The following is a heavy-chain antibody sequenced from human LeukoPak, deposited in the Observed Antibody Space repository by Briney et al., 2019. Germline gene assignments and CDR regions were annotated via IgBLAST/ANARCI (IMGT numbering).Heavy chain of an antibody. CDR1: GDSVSTNTEA. Sequence: SQTLSLTCAISGDSVSTNTEAWNWIRQSPARGLEWLGRTYFRSKWFHDYAVSVKSRITINPDTSKNHFSLQLNSVTPEDTAIYYCARDRHSGSWYSGPTTRFLALDYWGQGTLVTVSS. D-gene: IGHD6-13*01. CDR2: TYFRSKWFH. V-gene: IGHV6-1*01. CDR3: ARDRHSGSWYSGPTTRFLALDY. J-gene: IGHJ4*02.